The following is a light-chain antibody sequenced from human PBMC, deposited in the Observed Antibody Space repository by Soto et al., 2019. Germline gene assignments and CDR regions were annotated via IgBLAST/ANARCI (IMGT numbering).Light chain of an antibody. CDR3: FSFTTDWTHV. V-gene: IGLV2-14*01. Sequence: QSVLTQPDAVSGSPGQSSTISCTGTSSDVGAYNYVSWFQQHPGKAPTLIISEVSNRPSGVSNRFSGSKSGNAASLTISGLQAEDEADYFCFSFTTDWTHVFGTGTKVTVL. J-gene: IGLJ1*01. CDR1: SSDVGAYNY. CDR2: EVS.